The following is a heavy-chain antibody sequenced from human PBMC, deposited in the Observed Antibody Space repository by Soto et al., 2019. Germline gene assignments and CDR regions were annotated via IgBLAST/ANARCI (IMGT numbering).Heavy chain of an antibody. Sequence: QVQLLESGPGLVKPSETLSLTCTVSGGSISSYYWSWIRQPPGKGLEWIGYIYHSGSSNYNPSLTSRFTTLLDTSKNPLSLKLRSVTAADTAVYYCARQTSVVVTPWWFDPWGQGTLVTVSS. CDR1: GGSISSYY. J-gene: IGHJ5*02. V-gene: IGHV4-59*08. D-gene: IGHD2-15*01. CDR2: IYHSGSS. CDR3: ARQTSVVVTPWWFDP.